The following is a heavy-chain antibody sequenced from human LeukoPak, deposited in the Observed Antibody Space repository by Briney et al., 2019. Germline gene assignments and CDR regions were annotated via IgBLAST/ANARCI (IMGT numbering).Heavy chain of an antibody. CDR1: GYTFTSYD. Sequence: GASVKVSCKASGYTFTSYDINWVRQATGQGLEWMGWMNPNSGNTGNAQKFQGRVTITRNTSISTAYMELSSLRSEDTAVYYCARGYGGLLDYYYYMDVWGKGTTVTVSS. D-gene: IGHD4/OR15-4a*01. J-gene: IGHJ6*03. CDR2: MNPNSGNT. CDR3: ARGYGGLLDYYYYMDV. V-gene: IGHV1-8*03.